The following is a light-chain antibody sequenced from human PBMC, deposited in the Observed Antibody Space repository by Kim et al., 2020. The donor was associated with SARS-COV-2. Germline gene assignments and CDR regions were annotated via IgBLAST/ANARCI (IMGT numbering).Light chain of an antibody. CDR3: QHLGT. V-gene: IGKV1-5*01. Sequence: SNLSASVGDRVTITCRASQSISGWLAWYQQKPGKAPKLLIYHASTLQGGVPSRFSGSGSGTEFTLTINNLQPDDFATYYCQHLGTFGLGTKVDIK. CDR2: HAS. CDR1: QSISGW. J-gene: IGKJ1*01.